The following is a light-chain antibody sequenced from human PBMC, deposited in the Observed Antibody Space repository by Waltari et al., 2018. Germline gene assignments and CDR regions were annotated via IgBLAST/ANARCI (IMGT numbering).Light chain of an antibody. CDR1: QSVSNN. V-gene: IGKV3-15*01. J-gene: IGKJ1*01. CDR3: QQYNNWPPTT. Sequence: EIVMTQSPATLSVSPGERATLSCRASQSVSNNLAWYQHKPGQAPRLLISDASTRATGTPARFSGSGSGTEFTLTISSLQSEDFAVYYCQQYNNWPPTTFGQGTKVEIK. CDR2: DAS.